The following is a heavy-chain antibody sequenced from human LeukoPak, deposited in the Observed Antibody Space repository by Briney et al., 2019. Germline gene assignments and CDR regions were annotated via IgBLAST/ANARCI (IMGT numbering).Heavy chain of an antibody. CDR2: IYYSGST. D-gene: IGHD6-13*01. V-gene: IGHV4-59*08. Sequence: PSQTLSLTCTVSGGSISSYYWSWIRQPPGKGLEWIGYIYYSGSTNYNPSLKSRVTISVDTSKNQFSLKLSSVTAADTAVYYCARHLGVGSSWFRLYYFDYWGQGTLVTVSS. CDR1: GGSISSYY. CDR3: ARHLGVGSSWFRLYYFDY. J-gene: IGHJ4*02.